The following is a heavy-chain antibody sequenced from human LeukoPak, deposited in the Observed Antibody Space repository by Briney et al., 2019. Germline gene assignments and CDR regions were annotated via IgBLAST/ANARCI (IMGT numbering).Heavy chain of an antibody. Sequence: GGSLRLSCAASGFTFSNYAMTWVRQAPGKGLEWVSVIYSGGSTYYADSVKGRFTISRDNSKNTLYLQMNSLRAEDTAVYYCARLGNYYYYMDVWGKGTTVTISS. CDR2: IYSGGST. CDR1: GFTFSNYA. V-gene: IGHV3-66*01. CDR3: ARLGNYYYYMDV. D-gene: IGHD3-16*01. J-gene: IGHJ6*03.